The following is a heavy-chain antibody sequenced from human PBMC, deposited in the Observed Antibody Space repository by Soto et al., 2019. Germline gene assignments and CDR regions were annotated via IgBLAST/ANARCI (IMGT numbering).Heavy chain of an antibody. CDR2: MNPGSGDT. CDR1: GYSFTNND. D-gene: IGHD3-16*01. V-gene: IGHV1-8*01. CDR3: AIMATFGSLNWIDP. J-gene: IGHJ5*02. Sequence: ASVKVSCKASGYSFTNNDVSWVRQATGQGLEWMGWMNPGSGDTGYAQKFQGRVTMTRDISIATAYMELSSLRSDDTAIYYCAIMATFGSLNWIDPWGQATLVTLSS.